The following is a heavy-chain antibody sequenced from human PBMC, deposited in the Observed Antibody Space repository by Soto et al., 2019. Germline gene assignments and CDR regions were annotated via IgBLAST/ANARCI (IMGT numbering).Heavy chain of an antibody. CDR2: FSLSGTT. CDR1: GASITGSSY. V-gene: IGHV4-4*07. J-gene: IGHJ4*02. D-gene: IGHD2-8*02. Sequence: SETLSLTCTVSGASITGSSYWSWIRQPAGKGLEWIGRFSLSGTTNYNPSLRSRVTMSADVYKNQFSLRLTSVTAADTALYYCARGMTPPGAPAWYYFDSWGQGTLVTVS. CDR3: ARGMTPPGAPAWYYFDS.